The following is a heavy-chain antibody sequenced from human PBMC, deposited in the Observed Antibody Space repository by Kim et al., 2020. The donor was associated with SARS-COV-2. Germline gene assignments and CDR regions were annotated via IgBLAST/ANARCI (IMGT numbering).Heavy chain of an antibody. CDR2: MKRDGSEK. V-gene: IGHV3-7*01. D-gene: IGHD4-17*01. CDR3: ARENTVTPGYYFDY. Sequence: GGSLRLSCAASGFTFSSFWLSWVRQAPGKGLEWVANMKRDGSEKYYVDSVKGRFTISRDNAKNSVYLQMNSLRAEDTAIYYCARENTVTPGYYFDYWGQGTLVTVSS. CDR1: GFTFSSFW. J-gene: IGHJ4*02.